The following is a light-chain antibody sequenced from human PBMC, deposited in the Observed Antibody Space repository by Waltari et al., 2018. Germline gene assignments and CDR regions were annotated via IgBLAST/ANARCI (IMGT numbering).Light chain of an antibody. CDR2: EVN. V-gene: IGLV2-8*01. CDR1: RSDVGVFSY. CDR3: ASYAGTSNYV. J-gene: IGLJ1*01. Sequence: QSALTQPPSASGSPGQSVTITCTGTRSDVGVFSYVSWYRQLPGKAPQVLIYEVNQRPSGVPNRFSGSKSGNTAFLTVYGLQAEDEGEYYCASYAGTSNYVFGTGTKVTVL.